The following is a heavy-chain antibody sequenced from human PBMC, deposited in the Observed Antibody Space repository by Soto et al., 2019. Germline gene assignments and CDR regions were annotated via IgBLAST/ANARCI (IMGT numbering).Heavy chain of an antibody. CDR3: AKGRVVGAITEESDY. D-gene: IGHD1-26*01. J-gene: IGHJ4*02. Sequence: EVQLLESGGGLVQPGGSLRLSCAASGFTFTIYGMSWVRQAPGKGLEWVSSISDSGANTYYADSVKGRFTISRDNSKSTLYLQMNSLRAEDSAVYYCAKGRVVGAITEESDYWGQGALVTVSS. V-gene: IGHV3-23*01. CDR2: ISDSGANT. CDR1: GFTFTIYG.